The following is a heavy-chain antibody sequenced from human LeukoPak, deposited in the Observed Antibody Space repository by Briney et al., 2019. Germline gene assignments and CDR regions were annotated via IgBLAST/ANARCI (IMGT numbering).Heavy chain of an antibody. CDR3: ARAVRVKIDY. V-gene: IGHV4-34*01. J-gene: IGHJ4*02. CDR1: GGSFSGYY. CDR2: INHSGST. D-gene: IGHD3-10*01. Sequence: SETLSLTCAVYGGSFSGYYWSWIRQPPGKGLEWIGEINHSGSTNYNPSLKSRVTISVDTSKNQFSLKLSSVPAADTAVYYCARAVRVKIDYWGQGTLVTVSS.